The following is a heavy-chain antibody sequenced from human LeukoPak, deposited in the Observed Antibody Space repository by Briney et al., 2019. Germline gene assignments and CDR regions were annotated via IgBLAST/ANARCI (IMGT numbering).Heavy chain of an antibody. CDR1: GGSISSYY. Sequence: SETLSLTCTVSGGSISSYYWSWIRQPAGKGLEWIGHIYTSESTNYNPSLKSRVTMSVDTSKNQFSLKLSSVTAADTAVYYCARETVAAAGTWPMFDYWGQGTLVTVSS. V-gene: IGHV4-4*07. J-gene: IGHJ4*02. CDR3: ARETVAAAGTWPMFDY. D-gene: IGHD6-13*01. CDR2: IYTSEST.